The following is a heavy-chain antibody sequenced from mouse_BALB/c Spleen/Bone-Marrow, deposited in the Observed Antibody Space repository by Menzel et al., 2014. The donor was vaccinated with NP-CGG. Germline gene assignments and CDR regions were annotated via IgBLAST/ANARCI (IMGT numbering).Heavy chain of an antibody. D-gene: IGHD2-10*02. CDR1: GYTFTSYV. Sequence: VQLKESGPELVKPGASVKMSCKASGYTFTSYVMHWVKRKPGQGLEWIGYINPYNDGTKYNEKFKGKATLTSDESSSTAYMELSSLTSEDSAVYYCARGGYGNVYYAMDYWGQGTSVTVSS. CDR3: ARGGYGNVYYAMDY. V-gene: IGHV1-14*01. CDR2: INPYNDGT. J-gene: IGHJ4*01.